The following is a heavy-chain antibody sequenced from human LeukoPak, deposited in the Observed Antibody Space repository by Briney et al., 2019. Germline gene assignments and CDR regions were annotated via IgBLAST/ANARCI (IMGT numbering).Heavy chain of an antibody. V-gene: IGHV3-30*09. CDR1: GFTFRSYW. Sequence: GGSLRLSCVASGFTFRSYWMNWVRQAPGKGLEWVALMSYDGSNKYYADSVKGRFAISRDNSKNTLYLQMNSLRAEDTAVYYCARQEGENWGQFDYWGQGTLVTVSS. D-gene: IGHD7-27*01. J-gene: IGHJ4*02. CDR2: MSYDGSNK. CDR3: ARQEGENWGQFDY.